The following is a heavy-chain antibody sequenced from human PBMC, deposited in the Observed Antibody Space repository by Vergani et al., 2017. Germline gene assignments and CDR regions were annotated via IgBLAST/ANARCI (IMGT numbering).Heavy chain of an antibody. CDR3: ARSLGVVPAAGDY. D-gene: IGHD2-2*01. CDR2: ISSSSSYI. J-gene: IGHJ4*02. V-gene: IGHV3-21*01. Sequence: EVQLVESGGGLVKPGGSLRLSCAASGFTFSSYSMNWVRQAPGKWLEWVSSISSSSSYIYYADSVKGRFTISRDNAKNSLYLQMNSLRAEDTAVYYCARSLGVVPAAGDYWGQGTLVTVSS. CDR1: GFTFSSYS.